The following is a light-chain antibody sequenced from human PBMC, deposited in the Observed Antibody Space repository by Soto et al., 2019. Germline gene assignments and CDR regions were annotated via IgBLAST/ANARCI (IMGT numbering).Light chain of an antibody. J-gene: IGKJ1*01. V-gene: IGKV3-20*01. CDR1: QSVSSYY. CDR3: QQYGSSRPWA. Sequence: EIVLTQSPGTLSLSPGERATLSCRASQSVSSYYLAWYQQKPGQAPRLLIHGASNRATGVPDRFSGSGSGTDFTRTISRLEPEDFAVYYCQQYGSSRPWAFGQGTKVEI. CDR2: GAS.